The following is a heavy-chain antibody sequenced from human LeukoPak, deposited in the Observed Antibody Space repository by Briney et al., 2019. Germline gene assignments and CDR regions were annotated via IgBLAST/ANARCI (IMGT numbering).Heavy chain of an antibody. D-gene: IGHD6-13*01. J-gene: IGHJ4*02. Sequence: GGSLRLSCAASGFTFSSYAMSAVRQAPGKGPEWVSAVSGSGGSTYYADSVKGRFTISRDNSKNTLYLQMNSLRAEDTAVYYCAKGVGYSSSWYAPTYWGQGTLVTVSS. CDR1: GFTFSSYA. CDR2: VSGSGGST. V-gene: IGHV3-23*01. CDR3: AKGVGYSSSWYAPTY.